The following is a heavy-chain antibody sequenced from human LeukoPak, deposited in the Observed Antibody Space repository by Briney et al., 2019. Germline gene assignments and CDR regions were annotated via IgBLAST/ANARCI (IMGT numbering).Heavy chain of an antibody. J-gene: IGHJ6*02. CDR2: TYYRSKWYY. CDR3: ARNCGGDCYEGHYYYGMDV. CDR1: GDSVSSNSAA. V-gene: IGHV6-1*01. D-gene: IGHD2-21*02. Sequence: SQTLSLTCAISGDSVSSNSAAWNWIRQSPSRGLEWLGRTYYRSKWYYDYAVSVKSRITINPDTSKNQFSPQLNSVTPEDTAVYYCARNCGGDCYEGHYYYGMDVWGQGTTVTVSS.